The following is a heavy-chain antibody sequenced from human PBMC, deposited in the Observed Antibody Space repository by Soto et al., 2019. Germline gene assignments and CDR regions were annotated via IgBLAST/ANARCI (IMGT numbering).Heavy chain of an antibody. D-gene: IGHD1-7*01. CDR2: TYYSGNT. V-gene: IGHV4-31*03. Sequence: PSEPLSLPCSVSGGSISGGGYYWSWIRQYPGKGLEFIGYTYYSGNTYYNPSLKSRLTISVDTSKKQFSLKLTSVTAADTAVYYCTKSENWNWYFFHXWGQGTLVTVSX. CDR3: TKSENWNWYFFHX. CDR1: GGSISGGGYY. J-gene: IGHJ4*02.